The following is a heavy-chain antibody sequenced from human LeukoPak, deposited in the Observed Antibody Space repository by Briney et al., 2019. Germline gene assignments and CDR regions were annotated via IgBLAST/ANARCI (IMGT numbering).Heavy chain of an antibody. V-gene: IGHV4-59*01. CDR1: LGSIRGYF. Sequence: TLSLTRMVSLGSIRGYFWCWIRQPPARGREGVGYIYYSGRTYYNPSLKSRITILVDTSKIQFSLNLSSVTAADTAVYYCARAYYYDSSGYDDAFDIWGQGTMVTVSS. J-gene: IGHJ3*02. D-gene: IGHD3-22*01. CDR3: ARAYYYDSSGYDDAFDI. CDR2: IYYSGRT.